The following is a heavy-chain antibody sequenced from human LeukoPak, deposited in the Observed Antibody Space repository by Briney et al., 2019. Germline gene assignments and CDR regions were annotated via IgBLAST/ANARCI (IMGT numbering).Heavy chain of an antibody. V-gene: IGHV1-2*02. D-gene: IGHD3-9*01. Sequence: ASVKVSCKASGYTSTGYYMHWVRQAPGQGLEWMGWINPNSGGTNYAQKFQGRVTMTRDTSISTAYMELSRLRSDDTAVYYCARVPLRYFDWLLSNYFDYWGQGTLVTVSS. CDR1: GYTSTGYY. CDR2: INPNSGGT. CDR3: ARVPLRYFDWLLSNYFDY. J-gene: IGHJ4*02.